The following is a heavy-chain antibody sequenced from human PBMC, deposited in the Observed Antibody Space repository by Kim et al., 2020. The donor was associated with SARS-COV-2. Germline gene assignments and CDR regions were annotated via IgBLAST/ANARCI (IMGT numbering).Heavy chain of an antibody. CDR2: IYYSGST. V-gene: IGHV4-59*13. CDR3: AREGGASDY. Sequence: SETLSLTCTVSGGSISSYYWSWIRQPPGKGLEWIGYIYYSGSTNYNPSLKSRVTITVDTSKNQFSLKLSSVTAADTDVYYCAREGGASDYWGQGTLVTVTS. J-gene: IGHJ4*02. D-gene: IGHD1-26*01. CDR1: GGSISSYY.